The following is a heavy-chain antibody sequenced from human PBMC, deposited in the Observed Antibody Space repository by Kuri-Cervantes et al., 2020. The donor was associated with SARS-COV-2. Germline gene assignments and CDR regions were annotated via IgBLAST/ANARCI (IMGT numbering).Heavy chain of an antibody. CDR2: IKQDGSEK. CDR3: ARDWGVLRS. D-gene: IGHD3-10*01. J-gene: IGHJ4*02. CDR1: GFTVSSNY. Sequence: GGSLRLSCAAYGFTVSSNYVSWVRQAPGKGLEWVANIKQDGSEKYYVDSVKGRFTISRDNAKNSLYLQLNSLRAEDTAVYYCARDWGVLRSWGQGTLVTVSS. V-gene: IGHV3-7*01.